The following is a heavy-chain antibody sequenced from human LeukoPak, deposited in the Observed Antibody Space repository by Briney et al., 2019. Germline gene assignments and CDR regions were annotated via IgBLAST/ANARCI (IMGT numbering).Heavy chain of an antibody. CDR1: GFTFSSYA. D-gene: IGHD4-17*01. J-gene: IGHJ6*02. CDR2: ISYDGSNK. V-gene: IGHV3-30-3*01. Sequence: GRSLRLSCAASGFTFSSYAMHWVRQAPGKGLEWVAVISYDGSNKYYADSVKGRFTISRDNSKNTLYLQMNSLRAEDTAVYYCAKDNSMTTVVPYYYYGMDVWGQGTTVTVSS. CDR3: AKDNSMTTVVPYYYYGMDV.